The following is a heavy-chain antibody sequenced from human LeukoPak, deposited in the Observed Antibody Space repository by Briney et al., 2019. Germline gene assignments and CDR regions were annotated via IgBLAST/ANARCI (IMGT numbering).Heavy chain of an antibody. CDR2: IYYTGNT. V-gene: IGHV4-59*07. Sequence: SDTLSLTCTASGGSITTYFWSWIRQPPGKGLECIGYIYYTGNTNYSPSLRNRVTISVDTSKNQFSLKLNSVTAADTAPYFCAGARGGAYGFAFDSWGQGTLVTVSS. CDR3: AGARGGAYGFAFDS. CDR1: GGSITTYF. D-gene: IGHD3-10*01. J-gene: IGHJ4*02.